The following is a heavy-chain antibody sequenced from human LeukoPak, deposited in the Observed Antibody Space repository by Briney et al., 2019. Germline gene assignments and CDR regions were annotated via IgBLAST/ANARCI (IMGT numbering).Heavy chain of an antibody. CDR2: FDPEDGET. D-gene: IGHD1-26*01. CDR1: GYTLTELS. CDR3: ATAGELRDSGSYES. Sequence: ASVKVSCKVSGYTLTELSMHWVRQAPGKGLEWMGGFDPEDGETIYAQKFQGRVTMTEDTSTDTAYMELSSLRSEDTAVYYCATAGELRDSGSYESWGQGTLVTGSS. J-gene: IGHJ5*02. V-gene: IGHV1-24*01.